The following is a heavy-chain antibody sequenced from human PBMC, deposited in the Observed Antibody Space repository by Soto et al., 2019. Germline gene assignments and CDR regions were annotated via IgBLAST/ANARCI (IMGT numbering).Heavy chain of an antibody. CDR1: GFIFSSYA. CDR2: ISGSGGST. CDR3: AKAVPMYYDILTGYCYFDY. D-gene: IGHD3-9*01. J-gene: IGHJ4*02. V-gene: IGHV3-23*01. Sequence: EVQLLESGGGLVQPGGSLRLSCAASGFIFSSYAMSWVRQAPGKGLEWVSAISGSGGSTYYADSVKGRFTISRDNSKNTLYLQMNSLRAEDTAVYYCAKAVPMYYDILTGYCYFDYWGQGTLVTVSS.